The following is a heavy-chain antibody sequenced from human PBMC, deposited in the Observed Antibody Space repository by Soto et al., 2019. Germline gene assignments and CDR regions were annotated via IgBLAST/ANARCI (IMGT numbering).Heavy chain of an antibody. CDR2: ISSSSSTI. CDR1: GFTFSSYS. D-gene: IGHD3-3*01. V-gene: IGHV3-48*02. Sequence: GGSLRLSCAASGFTFSSYSMNWVRQAPGKGLEWVSYISSSSSTIYYADSVKGRFTISRDNAKNSLYLQMNSLRDEDTAVYYCARDLLYTDFDRLTPGMDVWGQGTTVTVSS. J-gene: IGHJ6*02. CDR3: ARDLLYTDFDRLTPGMDV.